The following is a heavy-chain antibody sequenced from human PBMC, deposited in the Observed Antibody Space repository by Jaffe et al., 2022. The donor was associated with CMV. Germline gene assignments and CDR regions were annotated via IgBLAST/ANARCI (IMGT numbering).Heavy chain of an antibody. CDR3: TVTTKPGAFDI. V-gene: IGHV3-73*01. J-gene: IGHJ3*02. CDR2: IRSKANSYAT. D-gene: IGHD4-17*01. CDR1: GFTFSGSA. Sequence: EVQLVESGGGLVQPGGSLKLSCAASGFTFSGSAMHWVRQASGKGLEWVGRIRSKANSYATAYAASVKGRFTISRDDSKNTAYLQMNSLKTEDTAVYYCTVTTKPGAFDIWGQGTMVTVSS.